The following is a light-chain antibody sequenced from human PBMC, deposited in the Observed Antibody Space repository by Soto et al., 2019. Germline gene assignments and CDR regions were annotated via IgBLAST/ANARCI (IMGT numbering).Light chain of an antibody. J-gene: IGLJ1*01. Sequence: QSVLTQPPSVSAAPGQKVTISCSGISSNIGSNHVSWYQHLPGAAPKLVIYDNNERPSGIPDRFSGAKSGTSATLVITGLQTGDEADYYCATCALDGSLSAGVFGTGTKVSVL. CDR1: SSNIGSNH. V-gene: IGLV1-51*01. CDR2: DNN. CDR3: ATCALDGSLSAGV.